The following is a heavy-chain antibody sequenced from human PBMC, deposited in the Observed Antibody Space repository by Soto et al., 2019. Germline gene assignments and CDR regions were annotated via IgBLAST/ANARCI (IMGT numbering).Heavy chain of an antibody. V-gene: IGHV1-69*01. J-gene: IGHJ6*02. CDR1: GGTFSSYA. CDR2: IIPIFSTA. D-gene: IGHD6-13*01. Sequence: QVQLVQSGAEVKKPGSSVKVSCKASGGTFSSYAISWVRQAPGQGLERMGGIIPIFSTANYAQKFQGRVTITADESTSTAYMELSSLRSEDTAVYYCARDTCWQQLVTCRMDVWGQGTTVTVSS. CDR3: ARDTCWQQLVTCRMDV.